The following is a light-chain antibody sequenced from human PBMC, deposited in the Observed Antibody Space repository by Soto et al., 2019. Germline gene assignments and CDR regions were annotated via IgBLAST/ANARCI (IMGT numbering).Light chain of an antibody. CDR1: NSNIGSNT. Sequence: QSVLTQPPSASGTPGQRVTISCSGSNSNIGSNTVNWYRQLPGTAPKLLIYSNNQRPSGVPDRFSGSKSGTSASLAISRLQSEDEADYYCAAWDDSLNGHAVFGGGTQLTVL. CDR3: AAWDDSLNGHAV. J-gene: IGLJ7*01. V-gene: IGLV1-44*01. CDR2: SNN.